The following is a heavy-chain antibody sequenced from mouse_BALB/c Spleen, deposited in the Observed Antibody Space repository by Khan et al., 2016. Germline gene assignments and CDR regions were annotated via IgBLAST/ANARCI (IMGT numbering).Heavy chain of an antibody. CDR3: TRSPTATRYCDV. J-gene: IGHJ1*01. CDR1: GYSITSDYA. V-gene: IGHV3-2*02. D-gene: IGHD1-2*01. Sequence: EVQLQESGPGLVKPSQSLSLTCTVTGYSITSDYAWNWIRQFPGNKLEWMGYIRYSGSTTYNPSLKSRISITRDTSKNPFFLQLYSVTTEDTATYYGTRSPTATRYCDVWGAGTTVTVSS. CDR2: IRYSGST.